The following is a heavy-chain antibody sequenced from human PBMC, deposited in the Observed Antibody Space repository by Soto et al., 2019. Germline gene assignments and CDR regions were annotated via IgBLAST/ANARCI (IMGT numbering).Heavy chain of an antibody. Sequence: GGSLRLSCAASGFTFSNAWMSWVRQAPGKGLEWVGRIKSKTDGGTTDYAAPVKGRFTISRYDSKNTLYLQMNSLKTEDTAVYYCTTDPYYYDSSGYWTWGQGTLVTVSS. D-gene: IGHD3-22*01. V-gene: IGHV3-15*01. CDR3: TTDPYYYDSSGYWT. CDR1: GFTFSNAW. J-gene: IGHJ4*02. CDR2: IKSKTDGGTT.